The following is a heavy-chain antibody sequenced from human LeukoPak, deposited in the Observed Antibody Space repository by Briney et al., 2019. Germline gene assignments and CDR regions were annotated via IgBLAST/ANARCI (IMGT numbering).Heavy chain of an antibody. V-gene: IGHV6-1*01. Sequence: SRTLSLTCAISGDSVSSNSAAWNWIRQSPARGLEWLGRTYYRSKRYNEYAVSVKSRITINPDTSKNQFSLQLNSVTPDDAAVYYCARDLDDYPDYWGQGTLVTVSS. CDR3: ARDLDDYPDY. J-gene: IGHJ4*02. CDR1: GDSVSSNSAA. CDR2: TYYRSKRYN.